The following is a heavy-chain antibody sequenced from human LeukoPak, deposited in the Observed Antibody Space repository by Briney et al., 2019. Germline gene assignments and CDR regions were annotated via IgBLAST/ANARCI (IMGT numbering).Heavy chain of an antibody. Sequence: PGGSLRLSCAASGFTFHTYAMHWVRQAPGKGLELVAVIWSDGFNKYYADSVQGRFSVSRDNSQNTLFLQMNSLRAEDTAVYYCVTLEESYWGQGTLVTVSS. CDR3: VTLEESY. D-gene: IGHD3-3*01. CDR1: GFTFHTYA. CDR2: IWSDGFNK. J-gene: IGHJ4*02. V-gene: IGHV3-33*08.